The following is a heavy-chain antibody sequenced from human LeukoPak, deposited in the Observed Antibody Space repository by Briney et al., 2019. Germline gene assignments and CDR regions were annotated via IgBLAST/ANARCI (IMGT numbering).Heavy chain of an antibody. Sequence: ASVKVSCKASGYTFTGYYMHWVRQAPGQGLEWMGWINPNSGGTNYAQKFQGRVTMTRDTSISTAYMELSRLRSEDTAVYYCARENDFWSGYYIGNAFDIWGQGTMVTVSS. V-gene: IGHV1-2*02. CDR1: GYTFTGYY. D-gene: IGHD3-3*01. J-gene: IGHJ3*02. CDR2: INPNSGGT. CDR3: ARENDFWSGYYIGNAFDI.